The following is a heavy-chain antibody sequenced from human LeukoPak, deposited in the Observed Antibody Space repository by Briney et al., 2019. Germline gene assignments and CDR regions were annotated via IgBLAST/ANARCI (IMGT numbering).Heavy chain of an antibody. Sequence: GGSLRLSCAASGFTFSSYSMNWVRQAPGKGLEWVSSISSSSNYIYYADSVKGRFTISRDNAKNSLYLQMNSLRAEDTAVYYCARGMIAAAGSFDYWGQGTLVTVSS. CDR3: ARGMIAAAGSFDY. CDR1: GFTFSSYS. D-gene: IGHD6-13*01. V-gene: IGHV3-21*01. CDR2: ISSSSNYI. J-gene: IGHJ4*02.